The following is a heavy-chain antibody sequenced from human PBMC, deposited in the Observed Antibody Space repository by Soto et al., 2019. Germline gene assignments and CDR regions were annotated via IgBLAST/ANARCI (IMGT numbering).Heavy chain of an antibody. CDR1: GFTFSSYW. D-gene: IGHD3-16*02. CDR2: ISDSGSKT. Sequence: GGSLRLSCAASGFTFSSYWMSWVRQAPGKGLEWVANISDSGSKTYYADSVKGRFTISRDNAKNSLYLQMNSLRAEDTAVYYCASYDYIWGSYRYFPPDAFDIWGQGTMVTVSS. J-gene: IGHJ3*02. CDR3: ASYDYIWGSYRYFPPDAFDI. V-gene: IGHV3-21*01.